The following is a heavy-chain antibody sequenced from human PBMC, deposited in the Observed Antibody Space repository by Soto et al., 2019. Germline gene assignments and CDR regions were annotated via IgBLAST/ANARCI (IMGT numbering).Heavy chain of an antibody. J-gene: IGHJ6*02. CDR2: IRCFSPYT. CDR3: ARELLADSPMVRYFYYYGMYX. D-gene: IGHD5-18*01. Sequence: GGSLRLSCISSGFTFRTCTMNWVRQAPGKGLEGVSGIRCFSPYTFYAESVKGRLTISRDNAKNSMYLKMNSLRAEDTAVYYCARELLADSPMVRYFYYYGMYXWGQGTTVTVS. V-gene: IGHV3-21*01. CDR1: GFTFRTCT.